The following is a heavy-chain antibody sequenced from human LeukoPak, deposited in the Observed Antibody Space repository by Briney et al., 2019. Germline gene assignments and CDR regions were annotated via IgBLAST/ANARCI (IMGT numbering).Heavy chain of an antibody. CDR3: ARSYCSSTTCGFDP. CDR1: GFTFSSYS. V-gene: IGHV3-21*01. CDR2: ISTSSSYI. Sequence: GGSLRLSCAASGFTFSSYSMNWVRQAPRKGLEWVSSISTSSSYIYYADSLKGRFTISRDNAKNSLYLQMNSLRAEDTAVYYCARSYCSSTTCGFDPWGQGTLVTVSS. D-gene: IGHD2-2*01. J-gene: IGHJ5*02.